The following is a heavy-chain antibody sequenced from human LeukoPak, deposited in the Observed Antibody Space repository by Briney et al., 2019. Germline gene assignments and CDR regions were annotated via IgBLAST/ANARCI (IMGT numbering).Heavy chain of an antibody. CDR3: ARRNRGYDL. CDR2: VSSSGSTI. CDR1: GFTFSSYE. D-gene: IGHD5-12*01. Sequence: GGSLRLSCAASGFTFSSYEMNWVRQAPGKGLEWVSYVSSSGSTIHYADSVKGRFTISRDNAKNSLYLQMNSLRAEDTAVYYCARRNRGYDLWGQGTLVTVSS. J-gene: IGHJ4*02. V-gene: IGHV3-48*03.